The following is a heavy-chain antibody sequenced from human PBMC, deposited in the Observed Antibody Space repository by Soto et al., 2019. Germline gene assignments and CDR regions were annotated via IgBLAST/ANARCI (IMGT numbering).Heavy chain of an antibody. J-gene: IGHJ3*02. CDR1: GLTVSSNY. D-gene: IGHD6-6*01. CDR2: IYGGGST. Sequence: QTSETLRLSCTASGLTVSSNYMTWVRQAPGKGLEWVSIIYGGGSTHYADSVKGRFTISRDNSKNTLYLQMNSLTAEDTAVYYCARPARRDAFDIWGHGTMVTVSS. CDR3: ARPARRDAFDI. V-gene: IGHV3-53*01.